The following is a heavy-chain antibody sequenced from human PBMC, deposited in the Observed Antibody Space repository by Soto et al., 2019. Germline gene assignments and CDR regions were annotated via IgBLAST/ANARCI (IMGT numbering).Heavy chain of an antibody. D-gene: IGHD3-10*01. J-gene: IGHJ1*01. V-gene: IGHV3-23*01. CDR2: ISGSGGST. CDR3: ASPLAGSHLGYFQH. Sequence: RLSCAASGFTFSSYAMSWFRQAPGKGLEWVSAISGSGGSTYYADSVKGRFTISRDNSKNTLYLQMNSLRAEDTAVYYCASPLAGSHLGYFQHWGQGTLVTVSS. CDR1: GFTFSSYA.